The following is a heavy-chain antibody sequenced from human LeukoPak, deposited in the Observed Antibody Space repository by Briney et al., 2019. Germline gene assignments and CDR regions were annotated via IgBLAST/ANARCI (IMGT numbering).Heavy chain of an antibody. Sequence: PGGSLRLSCVASGVSFSSYWMYWVRHAPGKGLGWVSRLNGDCMSTDYANSVKDRSTMSRDNAKNTMYLQMSSLSVEDTAIYYCGTEMAQGRWGQGTLVTVSS. D-gene: IGHD5-24*01. V-gene: IGHV3-74*01. CDR1: GVSFSSYW. J-gene: IGHJ4*02. CDR3: GTEMAQGR. CDR2: LNGDCMST.